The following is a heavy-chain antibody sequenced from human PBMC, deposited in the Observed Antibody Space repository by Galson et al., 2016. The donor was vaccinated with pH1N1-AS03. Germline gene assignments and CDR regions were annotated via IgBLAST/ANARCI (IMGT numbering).Heavy chain of an antibody. V-gene: IGHV3-15*01. J-gene: IGHJ4*01. CDR3: VTGGNNFGHEY. CDR2: IKSKTDGGTT. CDR1: GFTFNNTW. Sequence: SLRLSCAGSGFTFNNTWMSWVRQAPGEGLEWVGRIKSKTDGGTTEYAAPVKGRFTISRDDSRDTLHLQMNSLKTEGSALYYCVTGGNNFGHEYWGQGTLVTVSS. D-gene: IGHD5-18*01.